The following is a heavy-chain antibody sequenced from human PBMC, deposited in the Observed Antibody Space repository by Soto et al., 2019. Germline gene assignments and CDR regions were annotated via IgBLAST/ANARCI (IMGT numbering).Heavy chain of an antibody. V-gene: IGHV3-64*01. Sequence: SGGSLRLSCAASGFTFSGYSMFWVRQAPGKGLEYVSAINTNGVNTFYAKSVKGRFTISRDNSKNTMYLQMGSLRAEDMAVYYCARGRVEDSSGWATYFDYWGQGTLVTVSS. D-gene: IGHD6-19*01. J-gene: IGHJ4*02. CDR3: ARGRVEDSSGWATYFDY. CDR2: INTNGVNT. CDR1: GFTFSGYS.